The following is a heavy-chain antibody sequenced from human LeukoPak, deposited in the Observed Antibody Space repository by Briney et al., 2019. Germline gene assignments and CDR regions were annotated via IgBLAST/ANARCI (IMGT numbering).Heavy chain of an antibody. Sequence: SETLSLTCTVSGYSISNGYYWGWIRQPPGKGLEWVGSISHRGSTYYNPSLRGRITISLDRSKQKFSLKLTSVTAADTAVYFCARGAEYYAIWRGYAGYSDYWGQGISVTVSS. CDR3: ARGAEYYAIWRGYAGYSDY. CDR2: ISHRGST. CDR1: GYSISNGYY. J-gene: IGHJ4*02. V-gene: IGHV4-38-2*02. D-gene: IGHD3-3*01.